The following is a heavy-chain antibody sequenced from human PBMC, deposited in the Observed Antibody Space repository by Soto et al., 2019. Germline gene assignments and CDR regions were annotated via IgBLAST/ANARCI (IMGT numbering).Heavy chain of an antibody. V-gene: IGHV1-18*01. CDR2: ISAHNGNT. D-gene: IGHD1-1*01. CDR1: GYTFTSYG. J-gene: IGHJ4*02. Sequence: ASVKVSCKASGYTFTSYGITWVRQAPGQGLEWMGWISAHNGNTNYAQKLQGRVTVTRDTSTSTAYMELRSLRSDDTAGYYCARGRYGDYWGQGALVTVSS. CDR3: ARGRYGDY.